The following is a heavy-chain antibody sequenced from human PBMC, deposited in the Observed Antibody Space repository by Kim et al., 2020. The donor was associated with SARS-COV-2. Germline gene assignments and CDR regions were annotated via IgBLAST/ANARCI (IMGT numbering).Heavy chain of an antibody. Sequence: ASVKVSCKASGYTFTNYAISWVRQAPGQGLEWMGWINTDTGNPTYAQAFTGWFVFSLDTSVSTPYLQISSLKAEDTALYYCARVIWRTSRYTDYWGQGTLITFSS. CDR2: INTDTGNP. J-gene: IGHJ4*02. CDR1: GYTFTNYA. V-gene: IGHV7-4-1*02. CDR3: ARVIWRTSRYTDY. D-gene: IGHD3-16*02.